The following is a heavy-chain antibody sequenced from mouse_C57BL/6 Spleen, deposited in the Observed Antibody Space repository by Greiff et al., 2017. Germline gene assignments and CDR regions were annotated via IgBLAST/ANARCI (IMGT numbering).Heavy chain of an antibody. CDR3: AREGLTTVEYFDV. Sequence: EVKLMESGPGLVKPSQSLSLTCSVTGYSITSGYYWNWIRQFPGNKLEWMGYISYDGSNNYNPSLKNRISITRDTSKNQFFLKLNSVTTEDTATYYCAREGLTTVEYFDVWGTGTTVTVSS. J-gene: IGHJ1*03. CDR2: ISYDGSN. V-gene: IGHV3-6*01. CDR1: GYSITSGYY. D-gene: IGHD1-1*01.